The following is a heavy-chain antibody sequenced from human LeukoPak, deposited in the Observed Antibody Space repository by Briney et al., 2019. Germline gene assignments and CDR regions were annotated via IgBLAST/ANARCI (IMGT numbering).Heavy chain of an antibody. CDR1: GYSFTSYW. V-gene: IGHV5-10-1*01. J-gene: IGHJ6*04. CDR2: IDPSDSYT. Sequence: GESLKISCKGSGYSFTSYWISWVRQMPGKGLEWMGRIDPSDSYTNYSPSFQGHVTISADKSISTAYLQWSSLKVSDTAMYYCARLTVVVPAAHYYYYGMDVWGKGTTVTVSS. D-gene: IGHD2-2*01. CDR3: ARLTVVVPAAHYYYYGMDV.